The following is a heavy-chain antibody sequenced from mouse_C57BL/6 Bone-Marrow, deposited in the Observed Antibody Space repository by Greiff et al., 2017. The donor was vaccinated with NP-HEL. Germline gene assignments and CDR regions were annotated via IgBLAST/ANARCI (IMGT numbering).Heavy chain of an antibody. CDR3: ARKAYYGRSYEFAY. V-gene: IGHV1-50*01. CDR1: GYTFTTYW. D-gene: IGHD1-1*01. J-gene: IGHJ3*01. CDR2: IDPSDSYT. Sequence: VQLQQPGAELVKPGASVKLSCKASGYTFTTYWMQWVKQRPGQGLEWIGEIDPSDSYTNYNQKFKGQATFTVDTSSSTAYMQLSSLTSEDSAVYYGARKAYYGRSYEFAYWGQGTLVTVSA.